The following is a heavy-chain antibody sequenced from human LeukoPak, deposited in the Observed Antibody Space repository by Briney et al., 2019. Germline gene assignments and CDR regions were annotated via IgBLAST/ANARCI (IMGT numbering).Heavy chain of an antibody. Sequence: GASVKVSCKASGYTFTSYYMHWVRQAPGQGLEWMGIINPSGGSTSYAQKFQGRVTMTRDTSTSTVYMELSSLRSEDTAVYYCASHLIVGATHHDAFDIRGEGTMVTVSS. CDR2: INPSGGST. D-gene: IGHD1-26*01. J-gene: IGHJ3*02. CDR3: ASHLIVGATHHDAFDI. V-gene: IGHV1-46*01. CDR1: GYTFTSYY.